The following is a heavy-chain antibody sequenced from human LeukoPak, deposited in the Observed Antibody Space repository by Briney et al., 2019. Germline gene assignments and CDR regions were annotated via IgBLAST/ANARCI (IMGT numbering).Heavy chain of an antibody. CDR3: ARGDTAMAPIDY. Sequence: PSETLSLTCTVSGGSISSGDYYWSWIRQPPGTGLEWIGYIYYSGSTYYNPSLKSRVTISVDTSKNQFSLELSSVTAADTAVYYCARGDTAMAPIDYWGQGTLVTVSS. CDR1: GGSISSGDYY. V-gene: IGHV4-30-4*01. D-gene: IGHD5-18*01. CDR2: IYYSGST. J-gene: IGHJ4*02.